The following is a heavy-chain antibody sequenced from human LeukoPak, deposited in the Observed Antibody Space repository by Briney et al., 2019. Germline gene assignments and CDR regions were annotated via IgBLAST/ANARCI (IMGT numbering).Heavy chain of an antibody. Sequence: SETLSLTCTVSGGSISNYYWSWIRQPPGKGLEWIAYINYSGSTNYNPSLKSRVTISVDTSKNHFSLTLSSVTAADTAVYYCARERAVTTYYYFDYWGQGTLVTVSS. J-gene: IGHJ4*02. D-gene: IGHD4-17*01. CDR3: ARERAVTTYYYFDY. V-gene: IGHV4-59*01. CDR2: INYSGST. CDR1: GGSISNYY.